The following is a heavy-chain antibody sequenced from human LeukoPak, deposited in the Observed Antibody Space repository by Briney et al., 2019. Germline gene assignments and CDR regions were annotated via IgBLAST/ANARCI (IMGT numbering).Heavy chain of an antibody. J-gene: IGHJ5*02. CDR3: ARDVSAGGTNWFDP. V-gene: IGHV1-2*02. Sequence: ASVKVSCKASGYTFAAYYMHWVRQAPGQGLEWMGWMNPNSGDTNYAQKFQGRVTMTRDTSINTAYMELSSLTSDDTAVYYCARDVSAGGTNWFDPWGQGTLVTVSS. D-gene: IGHD3-16*01. CDR1: GYTFAAYY. CDR2: MNPNSGDT.